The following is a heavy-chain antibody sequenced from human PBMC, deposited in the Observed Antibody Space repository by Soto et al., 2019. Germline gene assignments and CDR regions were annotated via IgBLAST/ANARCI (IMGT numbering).Heavy chain of an antibody. D-gene: IGHD4-17*01. CDR2: ISYDGSNK. CDR1: WFTCSGYG. J-gene: IGHJ4*02. V-gene: IGHV3-30*18. CDR3: AKETVTGSYNFDY. Sequence: GCALRLSCAASWFTCSGYGMHWVRQAPGKGLEGVAGISYDGSNKYYADSVKGRFTISRDNSKNTLYLQMNSLRAEDTAVYYCAKETVTGSYNFDYWGQGTRVSGST.